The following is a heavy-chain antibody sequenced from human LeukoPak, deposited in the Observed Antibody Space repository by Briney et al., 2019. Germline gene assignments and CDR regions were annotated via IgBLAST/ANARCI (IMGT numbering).Heavy chain of an antibody. CDR3: ANERAAVAVAGDY. J-gene: IGHJ4*02. D-gene: IGHD6-19*01. CDR2: ISSSSSYI. V-gene: IGHV3-21*01. Sequence: GGSLRLSCAASGFTFSSYSMNWVRQAPGKGLEWVSSISSSSSYIYYADSVKGRFTISRDNAKNSLYLQMNSLRAEDTAVYYCANERAAVAVAGDYWGQGTLVTVSS. CDR1: GFTFSSYS.